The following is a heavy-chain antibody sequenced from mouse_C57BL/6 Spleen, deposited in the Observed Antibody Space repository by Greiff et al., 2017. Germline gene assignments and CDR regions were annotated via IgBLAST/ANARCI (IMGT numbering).Heavy chain of an antibody. CDR1: GYTFTSYW. Sequence: QVQLQQPGAELVKPGASVKLSCKASGYTFTSYWMHWVKQRPGQGLEWIGMIHPNSGSTNYNEKFKSKATLTVDKSSSTAYMQLSSLTSEDSAVYYCARMDFYYDYALAWFAYWGQGTLVTVSA. D-gene: IGHD2-4*01. CDR3: ARMDFYYDYALAWFAY. J-gene: IGHJ3*01. CDR2: IHPNSGST. V-gene: IGHV1-64*01.